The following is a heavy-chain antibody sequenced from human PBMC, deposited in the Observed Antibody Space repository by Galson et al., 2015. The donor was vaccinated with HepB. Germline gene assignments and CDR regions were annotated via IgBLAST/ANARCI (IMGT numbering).Heavy chain of an antibody. CDR1: GGSISSGGYS. D-gene: IGHD3-22*01. CDR3: AREGYYDSSGYPAFDI. V-gene: IGHV4-30-2*01. Sequence: TLSLTCAVSGGSISSGGYSWSWIRQPPGKGLEWIGYIYHSGSTYYNPSLKSRVTISVDRSKNQFSLKLSSVTAADTAVYYCAREGYYDSSGYPAFDIWGQGTMVTVSS. CDR2: IYHSGST. J-gene: IGHJ3*02.